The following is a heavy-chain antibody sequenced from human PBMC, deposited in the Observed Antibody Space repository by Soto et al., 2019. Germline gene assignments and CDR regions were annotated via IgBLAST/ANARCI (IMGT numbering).Heavy chain of an antibody. D-gene: IGHD3-9*01. CDR2: IIPILGIA. CDR1: GGTFSSYT. CDR3: ARDPGCYDILTCGSVVQYYYYGMDV. J-gene: IGHJ6*02. Sequence: SVKVSCKASGGTFSSYTISWVRQAPGQGLEWMGRIIPILGIANYAQKFQGRVTITADKSTSTAYMELSSLRSEDTAVYYCARDPGCYDILTCGSVVQYYYYGMDVWG. V-gene: IGHV1-69*04.